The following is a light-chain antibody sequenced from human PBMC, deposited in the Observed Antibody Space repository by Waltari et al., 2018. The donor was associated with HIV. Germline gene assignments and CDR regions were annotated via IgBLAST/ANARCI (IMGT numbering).Light chain of an antibody. CDR1: QSINSGY. Sequence: EIVLAQSPGTLSLSPGERAILSCRASQSINSGYLAWYQRKPGQAPSLLIFDTSRRASGIPDRFSGSGSGTDFTLTISSLEPEDFAVYHCQQYGNSPPCTFGQGTKLEIK. V-gene: IGKV3-20*01. CDR2: DTS. J-gene: IGKJ2*02. CDR3: QQYGNSPPCT.